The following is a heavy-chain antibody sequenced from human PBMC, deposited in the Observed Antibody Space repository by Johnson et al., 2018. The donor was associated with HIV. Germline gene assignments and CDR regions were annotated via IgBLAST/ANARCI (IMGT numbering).Heavy chain of an antibody. CDR1: GFTVSSNY. CDR3: ALGGIAAREEDAFDI. D-gene: IGHD6-6*01. V-gene: IGHV3-66*01. Sequence: VQLVESGGGLVQPGGSLRLSCTASGFTVSSNYMSWVRQAPGKGLEWLSVIYSGGSTYYADSVKGRFTISRDNSKNTLYLQMDSLRAEDTAVYYCALGGIAAREEDAFDIWGHGTLVTVSS. J-gene: IGHJ3*02. CDR2: IYSGGST.